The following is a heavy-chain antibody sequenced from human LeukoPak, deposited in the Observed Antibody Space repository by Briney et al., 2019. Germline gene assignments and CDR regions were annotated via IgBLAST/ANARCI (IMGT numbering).Heavy chain of an antibody. D-gene: IGHD4-17*01. J-gene: IGHJ5*02. V-gene: IGHV4-34*01. CDR3: ARFFHDYGAVIWFDP. CDR1: GGSFSGYY. CDR2: INHSGRN. Sequence: SETLSLTCAVYGGSFSGYYWRWICQPPGKGLEWIGEINHSGRNNYNPSLKSRVTISVDTSKNQFSLKLSSVTAADTAVYYCARFFHDYGAVIWFDPWGQGTLVTVSS.